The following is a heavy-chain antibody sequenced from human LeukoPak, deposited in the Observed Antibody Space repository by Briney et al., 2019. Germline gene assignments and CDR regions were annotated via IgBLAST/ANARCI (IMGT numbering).Heavy chain of an antibody. CDR1: GFTFDDYA. V-gene: IGHV3-9*01. CDR3: ARVNSEDDS. Sequence: GGSLRLSCAASGFTFDDYAMHWVRQAPGKGLEWVSGISWNSGSIGYADSVKGRFTISRDNAKNTLYLQMNSLRAEDTAVYYCARVNSEDDSWGQGTLVTVSS. J-gene: IGHJ5*01. CDR2: ISWNSGSI.